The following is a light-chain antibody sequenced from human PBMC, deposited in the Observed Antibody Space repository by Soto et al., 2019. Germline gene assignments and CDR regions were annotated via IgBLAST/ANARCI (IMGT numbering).Light chain of an antibody. CDR2: GTS. CDR1: QSVSNNY. V-gene: IGKV3-20*01. CDR3: QQYDNSIT. Sequence: EIVLTQSPDTLSLSPGESATLSCRASQSVSNNYLAWYQQKPGRPPRLLIYGTSNRATGIPDRFSGSGSGTXXTLXXSRLEPEDFXVFYCQQYDNSITFGQGTRLEIE. J-gene: IGKJ5*01.